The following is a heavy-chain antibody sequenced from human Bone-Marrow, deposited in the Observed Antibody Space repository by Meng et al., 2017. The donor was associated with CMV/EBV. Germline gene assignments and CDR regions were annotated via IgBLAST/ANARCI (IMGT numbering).Heavy chain of an antibody. CDR3: ARCRRVQGLGYYYYGMDV. CDR2: ISAYNGNT. CDR1: GYTFTSYG. J-gene: IGHJ6*02. D-gene: IGHD1-1*01. Sequence: ASVKVSCKASGYTFTSYGISWVRQAPGQGLEWMGWISAYNGNTNYAQKLQGRVTITTDTSRSKAYMELRSLRSEDTAVYYWARCRRVQGLGYYYYGMDVWGQATTVTVSS. V-gene: IGHV1-18*01.